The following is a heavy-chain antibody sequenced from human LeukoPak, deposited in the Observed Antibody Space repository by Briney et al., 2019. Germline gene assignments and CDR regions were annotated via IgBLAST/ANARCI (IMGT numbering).Heavy chain of an antibody. CDR3: ASLPELLPFDYFDY. CDR1: GFTFSSYS. J-gene: IGHJ4*02. Sequence: GGSLRLSCAASGFTFSSYSMNWVRQAPGKGLEWVSYISSSSSTIYYADSVKGRFTISRDNAKNSLYLQMNSLRAEDTAVYYCASLPELLPFDYFDYWGQGTLVTVSS. D-gene: IGHD2-15*01. V-gene: IGHV3-48*01. CDR2: ISSSSSTI.